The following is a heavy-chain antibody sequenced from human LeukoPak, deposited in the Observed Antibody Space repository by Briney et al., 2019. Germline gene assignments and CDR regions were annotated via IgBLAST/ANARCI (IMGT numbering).Heavy chain of an antibody. V-gene: IGHV3-30-3*01. CDR3: ARGAAEGDY. CDR2: LSNDGGSK. Sequence: GGSLRLSCAASGFTFSRYKMHWVRQAPGEGLEWVAVLSNDGGSKDYADSVKGRFTISRDNSKNTLYLQMNSLRAEDTAVYYCARGAAEGDYWGQGTLVTVSS. J-gene: IGHJ4*02. D-gene: IGHD6-25*01. CDR1: GFTFSRYK.